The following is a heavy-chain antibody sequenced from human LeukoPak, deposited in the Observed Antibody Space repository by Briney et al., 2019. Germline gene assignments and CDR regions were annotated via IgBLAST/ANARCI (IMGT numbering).Heavy chain of an antibody. D-gene: IGHD4-17*01. Sequence: GGSLRLSCAASGFTLSSYAMSWVRQAPGKGLEWVSGISGGAATPYYADSVKGRFTISRDNSKSTLYLQMTSLRAEDTAVYYCAKRRTTVITMDYFDYWGQGTLVTVSS. V-gene: IGHV3-23*01. CDR1: GFTLSSYA. J-gene: IGHJ4*02. CDR2: ISGGAATP. CDR3: AKRRTTVITMDYFDY.